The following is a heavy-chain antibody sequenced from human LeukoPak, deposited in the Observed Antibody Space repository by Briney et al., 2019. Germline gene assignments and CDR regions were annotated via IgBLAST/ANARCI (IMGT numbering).Heavy chain of an antibody. V-gene: IGHV3-48*03. CDR1: VFTFIRYE. CDR3: WELGITMIGGV. D-gene: IGHD3-10*02. Sequence: GGPLRLSRAASVFTFIRYEMNGVRQAPGKGVEWVSYISSSGSTIYYADSVKGRFTISRDNAKNSLYLQMNSLRAEDTAVYYCWELGITMIGGVWGKGTTVTISS. J-gene: IGHJ6*03. CDR2: ISSSGSTI.